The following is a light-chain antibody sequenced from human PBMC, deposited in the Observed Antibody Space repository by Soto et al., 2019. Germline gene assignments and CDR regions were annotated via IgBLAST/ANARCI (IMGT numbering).Light chain of an antibody. V-gene: IGLV2-8*01. J-gene: IGLJ2*01. CDR1: SSDVGGYNY. CDR3: SSYAGNKNVV. Sequence: SVLTQPPSASGFPGQSVTISCTGTSSDVGGYNYVSWYQQHPGKAPKLMIYEVSKRPSGVPDRFSGSKSGNTASLTVSGLQAADEADYFCSSYAGNKNVVFGGGTKVTVL. CDR2: EVS.